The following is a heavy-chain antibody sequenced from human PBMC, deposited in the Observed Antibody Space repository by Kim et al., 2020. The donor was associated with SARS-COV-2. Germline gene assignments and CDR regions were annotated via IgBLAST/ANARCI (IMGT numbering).Heavy chain of an antibody. CDR2: IYNSGTT. Sequence: GGSLRLSCAASGFAVSSNYMSWVRQAPGKGLEWVSVIYNSGTTYYADSVKGRFTISRDRAKNTLFLQMDSLRAEDTALYYCVRDRLPVAALGGVYWSFDL. CDR3: VRDRLPVAALGGVYWSFDL. CDR1: GFAVSSNY. V-gene: IGHV3-53*01. J-gene: IGHJ2*01. D-gene: IGHD3-16*01.